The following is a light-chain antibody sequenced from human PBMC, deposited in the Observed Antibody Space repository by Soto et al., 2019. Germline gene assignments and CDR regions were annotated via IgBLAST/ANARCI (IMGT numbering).Light chain of an antibody. V-gene: IGLV2-8*01. J-gene: IGLJ1*01. Sequence: QSALTQPPSASGSPGQSVTISCTGTSSDVGGYNYVSWYQQHPGKAPKLMIYEVSKRPSGVPDRLSGSKSGNTASLTVSGLQAEDEADYYCSSYAGSILYVFGTGTKVTVL. CDR3: SSYAGSILYV. CDR2: EVS. CDR1: SSDVGGYNY.